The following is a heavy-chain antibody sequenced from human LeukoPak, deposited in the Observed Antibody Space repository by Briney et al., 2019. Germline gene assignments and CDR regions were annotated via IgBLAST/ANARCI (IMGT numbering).Heavy chain of an antibody. V-gene: IGHV4-4*02. D-gene: IGHD5-18*01. CDR1: GGSISSSNW. J-gene: IGHJ4*02. CDR2: IYHSGST. CDR3: ARGAYSYVGYFDY. Sequence: PSGTLSLTCAVSGGSISSSNWWSWVRQPPGKGLEWIGEIYHSGSTNYNPSLKSRVTISVDTSKNQFSLKLSSVTAEDTAVYYCARGAYSYVGYFDYWGQGTLVTVSS.